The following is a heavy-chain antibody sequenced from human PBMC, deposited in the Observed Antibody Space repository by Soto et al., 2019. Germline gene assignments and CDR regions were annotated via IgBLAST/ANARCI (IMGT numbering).Heavy chain of an antibody. CDR1: GFTFSSYG. V-gene: IGHV3-33*01. D-gene: IGHD3-22*01. J-gene: IGHJ4*02. Sequence: PGGSLRLSCAASGFTFSSYGMHWVRKAPGKGLEGVAVIWYDGRNTYSADSVKGRFTISRDNSKNTLYLQMNSLRAEDTAVYYCARTAYYYDSSGYYFDCWGQGTLVTV. CDR2: IWYDGRNT. CDR3: ARTAYYYDSSGYYFDC.